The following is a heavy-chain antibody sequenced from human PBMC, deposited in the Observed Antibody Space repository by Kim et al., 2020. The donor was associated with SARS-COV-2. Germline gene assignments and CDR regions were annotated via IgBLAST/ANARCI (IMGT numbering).Heavy chain of an antibody. J-gene: IGHJ3*02. Sequence: IYYADSVEGRFTISRDNAKNSLFLQMNSRRDEDTAIYYCVRDRMGGAFDMWGQGTMVTVSS. CDR2: I. V-gene: IGHV3-48*02. D-gene: IGHD3-16*01. CDR3: VRDRMGGAFDM.